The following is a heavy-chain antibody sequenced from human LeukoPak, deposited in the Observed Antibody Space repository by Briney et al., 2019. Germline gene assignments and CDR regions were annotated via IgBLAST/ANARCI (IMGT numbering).Heavy chain of an antibody. CDR2: MNPNSGNT. CDR1: GYTFTSYD. V-gene: IGHV1-8*03. Sequence: ASVKVSCKASGYTFTSYDINWVRQATGQGLEWMGWMNPNSGNTGYAQKFQGRVTITRNTSISTAYMELSSLRSEDTAVYYCARVEEMATIGFDYWGQGTLVTVSS. J-gene: IGHJ4*02. CDR3: ARVEEMATIGFDY. D-gene: IGHD5-24*01.